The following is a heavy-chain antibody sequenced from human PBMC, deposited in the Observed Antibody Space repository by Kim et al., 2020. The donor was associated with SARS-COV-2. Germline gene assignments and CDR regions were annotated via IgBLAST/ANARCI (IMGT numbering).Heavy chain of an antibody. J-gene: IGHJ3*02. CDR2: INHSGST. D-gene: IGHD3-22*01. Sequence: SETLSLTCAVYGGSFSGYYWSWIRQPPGKGLEWIGEINHSGSTNYNPSLKSRVTISVDTSKNQFSLKLSSVTAADTAVYYCASQPDYYDSSGYYPRRADAFDIWGQGTMVTVSS. CDR3: ASQPDYYDSSGYYPRRADAFDI. CDR1: GGSFSGYY. V-gene: IGHV4-34*01.